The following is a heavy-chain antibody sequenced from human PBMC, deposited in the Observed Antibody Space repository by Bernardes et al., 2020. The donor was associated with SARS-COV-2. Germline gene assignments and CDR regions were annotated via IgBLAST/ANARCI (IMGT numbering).Heavy chain of an antibody. CDR3: TTAVYYYDSSGYSLFDY. D-gene: IGHD3-22*01. CDR1: GFTFSNAW. J-gene: IGHJ4*02. V-gene: IGHV3-15*01. Sequence: GGSLRLSCAASGFTFSNAWRSWVRQAPGKGLEWVGRIKSKTDGGTTDYAAPVKGRFTISRDDSKNTLYLQMNSLKTEDTAVYYCTTAVYYYDSSGYSLFDYWCQGTLVTVSS. CDR2: IKSKTDGGTT.